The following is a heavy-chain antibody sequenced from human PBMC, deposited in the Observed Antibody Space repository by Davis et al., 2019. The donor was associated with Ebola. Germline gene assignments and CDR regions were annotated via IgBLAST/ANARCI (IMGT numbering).Heavy chain of an antibody. V-gene: IGHV3-73*01. J-gene: IGHJ6*02. Sequence: PGGSLRLSCGTSGFTFSGSAMHWVRQAPGSVLPSFGRIRSRANNHATSYAASVKGRLTISRDDSKNTAYLQMNSLKAEDTAAYYCARQAKYYYYGMDVWGQGTTVTVSS. CDR2: IRSRANNHAT. CDR3: ARQAKYYYYGMDV. CDR1: GFTFSGSA.